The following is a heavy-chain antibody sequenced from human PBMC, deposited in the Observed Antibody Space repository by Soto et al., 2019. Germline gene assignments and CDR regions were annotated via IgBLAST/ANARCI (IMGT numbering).Heavy chain of an antibody. CDR3: ARDQYSSGWYHSIDY. Sequence: DSVYFSFTPSNYTSTRQGTQSVPQGPRQGLEWMGWISAYNGNTNYAQKLQGRVTMTTDTSTSTAYMELRSLRSDDTAVYYCARDQYSSGWYHSIDYWGQGTLVTVSS. CDR2: ISAYNGNT. CDR1: NYTSTRQG. V-gene: IGHV1-18*01. J-gene: IGHJ4*02. D-gene: IGHD6-19*01.